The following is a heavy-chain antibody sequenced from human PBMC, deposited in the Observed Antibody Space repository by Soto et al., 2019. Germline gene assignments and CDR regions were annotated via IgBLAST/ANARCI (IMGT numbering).Heavy chain of an antibody. CDR1: GYSFTSYW. V-gene: IGHV5-51*01. D-gene: IGHD3-9*01. J-gene: IGHJ3*02. CDR3: ARDVVSRYFDWIDAFDI. Sequence: PGESLKISCKGSGYSFTSYWIGWVRQMPGKGLEWMGIIYPGDSDTRYSPSFQGQVTISADKSISTAYLQWSSLKASDTAMYYCARDVVSRYFDWIDAFDIWGQGTMVTVSS. CDR2: IYPGDSDT.